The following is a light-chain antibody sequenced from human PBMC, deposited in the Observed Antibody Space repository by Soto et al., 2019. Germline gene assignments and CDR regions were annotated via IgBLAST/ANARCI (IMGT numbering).Light chain of an antibody. Sequence: DIVMTQSPNSLAVSLGERATLNCKSSQSVLYTSNNKNYLAGYQQKPRQPPKLLIYWASTRESGVPDRFSGSGSGTDFTITISSLQAEDVAVYYCQQYYSTPLTFGGGTKVEIK. V-gene: IGKV4-1*01. CDR3: QQYYSTPLT. CDR2: WAS. J-gene: IGKJ4*01. CDR1: QSVLYTSNNKNY.